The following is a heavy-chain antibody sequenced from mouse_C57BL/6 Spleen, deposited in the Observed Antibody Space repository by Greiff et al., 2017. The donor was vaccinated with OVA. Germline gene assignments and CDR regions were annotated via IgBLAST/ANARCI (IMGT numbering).Heavy chain of an antibody. V-gene: IGHV1-64*01. CDR1: GYTFTSYW. D-gene: IGHD2-4*01. J-gene: IGHJ3*01. CDR3: AREGIYYDYDGVFAY. CDR2: IHPNSGST. Sequence: QVQLQQPGAELVKPGASVKLSCKASGYTFTSYWMHWVKQRPEQGLEWIGMIHPNSGSTNYNEKFKSKATLTVDKSSSTAYMQLSSLTSEDSAVYYCAREGIYYDYDGVFAYWGQGTLVTVSA.